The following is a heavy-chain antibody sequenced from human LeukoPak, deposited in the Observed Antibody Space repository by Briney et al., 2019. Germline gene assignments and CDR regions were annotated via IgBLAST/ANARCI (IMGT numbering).Heavy chain of an antibody. Sequence: GGSLRLSCAASGFTVSSNYMSWVRQAPGKGLEWVSVIYTSGSTYYADSVRGRFTISRDNSKNTLYLQLNSLKPEDTAVYYCASRSSGWYYFDYWGQGTLVTVSS. D-gene: IGHD6-19*01. J-gene: IGHJ4*02. CDR1: GFTVSSNY. V-gene: IGHV3-66*02. CDR2: IYTSGST. CDR3: ASRSSGWYYFDY.